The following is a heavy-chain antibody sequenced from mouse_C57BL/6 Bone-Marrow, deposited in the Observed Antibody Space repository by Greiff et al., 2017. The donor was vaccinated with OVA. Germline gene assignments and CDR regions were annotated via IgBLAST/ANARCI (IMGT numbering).Heavy chain of an antibody. CDR1: GYTFTSYW. CDR3: ATLDSSGPSYYFDY. CDR2: IHPNSGST. V-gene: IGHV1-64*01. Sequence: VQLQQPGAELVKPGASVKLSCKASGYTFTSYWMHWVKQRPGQGLEWIGMIHPNSGSTNYNEKFKSKATLTVDKSSSTAYMQLSSLTSEDSAVYYCATLDSSGPSYYFDYWGQGTTLTVSS. D-gene: IGHD3-2*02. J-gene: IGHJ2*01.